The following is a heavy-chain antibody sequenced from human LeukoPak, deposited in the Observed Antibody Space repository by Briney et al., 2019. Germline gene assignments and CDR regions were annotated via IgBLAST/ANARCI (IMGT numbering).Heavy chain of an antibody. D-gene: IGHD1-14*01. J-gene: IGHJ6*02. CDR3: ARGLTYYYYYGMDV. V-gene: IGHV3-33*01. Sequence: GGSLRLSCAASGFTFSSYGMHWVRQAPGKGLEWVAVIWYDGSNKYYADSVKGRFTISRDNSKNTLYLQMNSLRAEDTAVYYCARGLTYYYYYGMDVWGQGTTVTVSS. CDR1: GFTFSSYG. CDR2: IWYDGSNK.